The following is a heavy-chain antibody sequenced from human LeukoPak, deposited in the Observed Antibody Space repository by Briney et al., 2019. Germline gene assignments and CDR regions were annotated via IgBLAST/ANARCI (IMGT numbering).Heavy chain of an antibody. CDR1: GYTFTSYG. Sequence: ASVKVSCKASGYTFTSYGIIWVRQAPGQGLEWMGWISAYNGNTNYPQKLQGRVTMTTDTSTSTAYMELRSLRSDDTAVYYCARGFPPRMYYDRSGCYSYHFDYWGQGTLVTVSS. V-gene: IGHV1-18*01. D-gene: IGHD3-22*01. CDR2: ISAYNGNT. CDR3: ARGFPPRMYYDRSGCYSYHFDY. J-gene: IGHJ4*02.